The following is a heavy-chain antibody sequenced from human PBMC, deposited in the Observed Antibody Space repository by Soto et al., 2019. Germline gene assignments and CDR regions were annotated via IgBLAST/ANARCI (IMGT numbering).Heavy chain of an antibody. CDR2: ISTSGSTI. CDR1: GFSFNTYE. CDR3: AYSGSCDY. Sequence: EVQLVESGGGLVQPGGSLRLSCAASGFSFNTYEMNWVRQAPGKGLEWVSYISTSGSTIYYADSVKGRFTISRDNGKNSLYLQMNSLRAEDTAVYYCAYSGSCDYWGQGTQVTVSS. V-gene: IGHV3-48*03. D-gene: IGHD1-26*01. J-gene: IGHJ4*02.